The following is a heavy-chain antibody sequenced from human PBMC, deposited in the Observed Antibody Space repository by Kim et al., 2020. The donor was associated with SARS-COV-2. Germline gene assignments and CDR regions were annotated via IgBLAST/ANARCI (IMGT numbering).Heavy chain of an antibody. CDR2: IYYSGST. V-gene: IGHV4-31*03. Sequence: SETLSLTCTVSGGSISSGGYYWSWIRQHPGKGLEWIGYIYYSGSTYYNPSLKSRVTISVDTSKNQFSLKLSSVTAADTAVYYCARGHWGSEYSSSSVLDYWGQGTLVTVSS. J-gene: IGHJ4*02. CDR3: ARGHWGSEYSSSSVLDY. CDR1: GGSISSGGYY. D-gene: IGHD6-6*01.